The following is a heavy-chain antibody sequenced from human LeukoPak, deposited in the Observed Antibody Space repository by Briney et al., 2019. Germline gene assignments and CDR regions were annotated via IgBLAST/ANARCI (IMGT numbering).Heavy chain of an antibody. Sequence: SETLSLTCTVSGGSISSSSYYWGWIRQPPGKGLEWIGSIYYSGSTYYNPSLKSRVTISVDTSKNQFSLKLSSVTAADTAVYYCARHMATVTPWFAPWGQGTLVTVSS. CDR2: IYYSGST. CDR1: GGSISSSSYY. D-gene: IGHD4-17*01. J-gene: IGHJ5*02. V-gene: IGHV4-39*01. CDR3: ARHMATVTPWFAP.